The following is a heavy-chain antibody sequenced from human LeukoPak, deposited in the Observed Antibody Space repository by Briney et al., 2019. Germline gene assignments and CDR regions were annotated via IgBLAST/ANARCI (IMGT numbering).Heavy chain of an antibody. J-gene: IGHJ4*02. CDR1: GFTFSDNR. D-gene: IGHD5-18*01. V-gene: IGHV3-74*01. CDR3: ARDGGYTYGYFDY. CDR2: INTDGSST. Sequence: PGGSLRLSCAASGFTFSDNRMHWVRQAPGKGLVRVSRINTDGSSTAYADSVKGRFTISRDNAKNTLYLQMNSLRAEDTAVYYCARDGGYTYGYFDYWGQGTLVTVSS.